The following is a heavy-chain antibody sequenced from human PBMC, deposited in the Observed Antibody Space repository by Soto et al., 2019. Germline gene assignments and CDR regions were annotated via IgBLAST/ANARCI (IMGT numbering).Heavy chain of an antibody. Sequence: GGSLRLSCAASGFTFSSYGMHWVRQAPGKGLEWVAVIWYDGSNKYYADSAKGRFTISRDNSKNTLYLQMNSLRAEDTAVYYCARDVLKYSSGWSGFDYWGQGTLVTVSS. D-gene: IGHD6-19*01. CDR2: IWYDGSNK. V-gene: IGHV3-33*01. J-gene: IGHJ4*02. CDR3: ARDVLKYSSGWSGFDY. CDR1: GFTFSSYG.